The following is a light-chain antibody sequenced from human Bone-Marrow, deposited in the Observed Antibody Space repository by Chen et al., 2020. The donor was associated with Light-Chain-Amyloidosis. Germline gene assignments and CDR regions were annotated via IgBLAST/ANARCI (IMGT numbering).Light chain of an antibody. CDR3: QQYFSTPRT. Sequence: DIVMTQSPDSLAVSLGERATINCKSSQSVLTSSKNKNYLAWYQQKPGQPPKLLIYWASTRESGVPDRFSGGGYGTDFTLTISSLQAEDVAVYYCQQYFSTPRTFGQGTKLEIK. J-gene: IGKJ2*01. CDR2: WAS. CDR1: QSVLTSSKNKNY. V-gene: IGKV4-1*01.